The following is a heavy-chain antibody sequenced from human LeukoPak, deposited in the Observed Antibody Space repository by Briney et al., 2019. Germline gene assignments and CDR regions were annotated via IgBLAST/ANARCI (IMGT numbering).Heavy chain of an antibody. D-gene: IGHD2-21*02. Sequence: GGSLRLSCAASGFTFSSYAMHWVRQAPGKGLEWVAVISYDGSNKYYADSVKGRFTISRDNSKNTLYLQMNSLRAEDTAVYYCARVGAIVVVTAPGRYWGQGTLVTVSS. CDR2: ISYDGSNK. CDR3: ARVGAIVVVTAPGRY. V-gene: IGHV3-30-3*01. J-gene: IGHJ4*02. CDR1: GFTFSSYA.